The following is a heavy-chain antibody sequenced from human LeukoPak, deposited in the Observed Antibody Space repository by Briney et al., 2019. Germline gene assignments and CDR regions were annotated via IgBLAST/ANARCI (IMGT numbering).Heavy chain of an antibody. D-gene: IGHD6-13*01. Sequence: AGGSLRLSCAASGFTFSSYAMSWVRQAPGKGLEWVSAISGSGGCTYYADSVKGRFTISRDNSKNTLYLQMNSLRAEHTAVYYCAKELYSSSWYVTGLDYWGQGTLVTVSS. V-gene: IGHV3-23*01. CDR3: AKELYSSSWYVTGLDY. CDR2: ISGSGGCT. CDR1: GFTFSSYA. J-gene: IGHJ4*02.